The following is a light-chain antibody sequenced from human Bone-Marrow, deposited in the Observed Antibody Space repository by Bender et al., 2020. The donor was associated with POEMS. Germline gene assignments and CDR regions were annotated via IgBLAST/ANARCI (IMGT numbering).Light chain of an antibody. V-gene: IGLV2-11*01. CDR3: AAWEDSLNGWV. CDR2: DVS. Sequence: QSALTQPRSVSGSPGQSVTISCAGTSSDVGGNHYVSWYQQHPGKAPKFLIYDVSKRPSGVPDRFSGSKSGTSASLAISGLQSEDEADYYCAAWEDSLNGWVFGGGTKLTVL. CDR1: SSDVGGNHY. J-gene: IGLJ3*02.